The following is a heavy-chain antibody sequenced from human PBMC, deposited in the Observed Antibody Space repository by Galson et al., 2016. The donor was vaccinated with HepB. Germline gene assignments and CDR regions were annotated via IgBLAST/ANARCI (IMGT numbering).Heavy chain of an antibody. CDR2: INPSSGST. V-gene: IGHV1-46*01. Sequence: SVKVSCKASGYTFFNYYIHWVRQAPGQGLEWMAMINPSSGSTIYAREFQGKISVTRDTASVPSDTSTGTVHLFLSSLRHEDPAVYYCARLGGTLTGYDNFGNLRGYFDLWGRGSLVTVSS. D-gene: IGHD3-9*01. CDR3: ARLGGTLTGYDNFGNLRGYFDL. CDR1: GYTFFNYY. J-gene: IGHJ2*01.